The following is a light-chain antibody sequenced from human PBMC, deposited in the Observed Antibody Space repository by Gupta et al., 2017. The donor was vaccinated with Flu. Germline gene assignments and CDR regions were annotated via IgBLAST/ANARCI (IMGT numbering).Light chain of an antibody. CDR3: QVWDSRGDQVV. CDR1: HIGSIN. J-gene: IGLJ3*02. CDR2: ADG. Sequence: SYVLTQAPSVSVPPGQTARITSGGNHIGSINFHWNRHKPGQAPGVVVYADGGRPSGIPERFSGSNSGNTATLTSSRVEAGDEADYYCQVWDSRGDQVVFGGGTKLTVL. V-gene: IGLV3-21*02.